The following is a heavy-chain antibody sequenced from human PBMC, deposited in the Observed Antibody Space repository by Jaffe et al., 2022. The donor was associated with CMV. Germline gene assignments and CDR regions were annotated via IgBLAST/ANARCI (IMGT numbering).Heavy chain of an antibody. Sequence: QVQLQESGPGLVKPSETLSLTCSVSGGSISRYSWTWIRQPPGKGLEWIGYIYNSGTTNYNPSLKSRVTMSADTSKNQFSLRLSSVTAADAAVYFCARRGYGGDPMMPQNAFDVWGQGTMVTVSS. D-gene: IGHD2-21*02. J-gene: IGHJ3*01. CDR3: ARRGYGGDPMMPQNAFDV. CDR1: GGSISRYS. V-gene: IGHV4-59*08. CDR2: IYNSGTT.